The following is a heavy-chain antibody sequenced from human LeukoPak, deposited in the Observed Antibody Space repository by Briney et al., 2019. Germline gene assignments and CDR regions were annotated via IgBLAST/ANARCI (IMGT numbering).Heavy chain of an antibody. CDR2: ISGSGGST. D-gene: IGHD3-3*01. CDR3: EKDYILET. Sequence: PGGALRLSCAASGFTFSSYAMSWVRQAPGKGLEGVSAISGSGGSTYYADSVKGRFTISRDNSKNTLYMQMNTLRAADTAVYYCEKDYILETWGQGTLVTVSS. V-gene: IGHV3-23*01. CDR1: GFTFSSYA. J-gene: IGHJ5*02.